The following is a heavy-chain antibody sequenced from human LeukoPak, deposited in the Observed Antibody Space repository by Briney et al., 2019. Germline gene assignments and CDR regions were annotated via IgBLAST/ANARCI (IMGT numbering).Heavy chain of an antibody. CDR2: INPNTGST. CDR3: ARGSGSDWYEASAF. CDR1: GYSFTIYH. V-gene: IGHV1-46*01. J-gene: IGHJ4*02. Sequence: EASVTVSCKTSGYSFTIYHMHWVRQAPGQGLEGMGIINPNTGSTTYAQKFQGRVTMTRDTSTSTVYMEVSSLRSDDTAVYYCARGSGSDWYEASAFWGQGTLVTVSS. D-gene: IGHD6-19*01.